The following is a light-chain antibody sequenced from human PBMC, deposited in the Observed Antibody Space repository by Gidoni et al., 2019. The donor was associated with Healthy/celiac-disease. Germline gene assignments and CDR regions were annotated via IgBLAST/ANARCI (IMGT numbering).Light chain of an antibody. J-gene: IGLJ2*01. CDR2: GKN. CDR3: NSRDSSGNHHVV. Sequence: SSELTQVPAVSVALGQTVRITCQGDSLRSYYASWYQQKPGQAPVLVIYGKNNRPSGIPDRVSGSSSGNTASLTITGAQAEDEADYYCNSRDSSGNHHVVFGGGTKLTVL. CDR1: SLRSYY. V-gene: IGLV3-19*01.